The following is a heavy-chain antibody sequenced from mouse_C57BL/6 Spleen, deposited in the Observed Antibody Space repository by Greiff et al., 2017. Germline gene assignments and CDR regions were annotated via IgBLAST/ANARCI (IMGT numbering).Heavy chain of an antibody. Sequence: VQLQQSGPVLARPGASVKMSCTTSGYTFTSYWMHWVKQRPGQGLAWIGAIYPGNSDTSYNQKFKGKAQLTAVTSASPAYMELSSLTNEDSAVNYCTRSDGSSHYYAMDYWGQGTSVTVSS. V-gene: IGHV1-5*01. D-gene: IGHD1-1*01. CDR3: TRSDGSSHYYAMDY. CDR2: IYPGNSDT. CDR1: GYTFTSYW. J-gene: IGHJ4*01.